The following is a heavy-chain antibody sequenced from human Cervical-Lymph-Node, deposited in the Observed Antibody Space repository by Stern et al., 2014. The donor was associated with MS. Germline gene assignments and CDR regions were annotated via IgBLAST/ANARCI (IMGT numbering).Heavy chain of an antibody. Sequence: QMQLVESGGGVVQPGRSLRLSCAASGFTFTSYAMHWVRQAPGMGLEWVATISYDGSNKYHADSVKGRFTISRDNSNNTLYLQLNSLRPEDTAIYYCSRAGPYNWNYVSSYCDYWGQGSLVTVSS. J-gene: IGHJ4*02. D-gene: IGHD1-7*01. CDR1: GFTFTSYA. CDR2: ISYDGSNK. CDR3: SRAGPYNWNYVSSYCDY. V-gene: IGHV3-30*04.